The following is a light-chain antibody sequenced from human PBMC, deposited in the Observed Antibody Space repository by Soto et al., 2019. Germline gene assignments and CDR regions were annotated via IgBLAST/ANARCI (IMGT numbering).Light chain of an antibody. Sequence: QSALTQPASVSGSPGQSITISCTGTSSDVGGYKYVPWYQQHPDKAPKLIIFEVSNRPSGISIRFSGSKSGNTASLTISGLQAEDEDDYYCSSYTSRSTSVIFGRGTKLTVL. V-gene: IGLV2-14*01. J-gene: IGLJ2*01. CDR2: EVS. CDR1: SSDVGGYKY. CDR3: SSYTSRSTSVI.